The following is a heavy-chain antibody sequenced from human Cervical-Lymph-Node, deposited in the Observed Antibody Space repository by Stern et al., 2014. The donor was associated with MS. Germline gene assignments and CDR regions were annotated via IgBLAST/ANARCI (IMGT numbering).Heavy chain of an antibody. CDR3: APGVYDHFAY. Sequence: QVTLRESGPTLVRPTQTLTLTCSFSGLSLSTSGVGVGWFRQPPGKALEWLAVIYWDDDKRYSPSLKSRLSITKDTSRNQVVLTMTSMDPVDTATYYCAPGVYDHFAYWGQGTLVTVSS. CDR1: GLSLSTSGVG. D-gene: IGHD2/OR15-2a*01. J-gene: IGHJ4*02. CDR2: IYWDDDK. V-gene: IGHV2-5*02.